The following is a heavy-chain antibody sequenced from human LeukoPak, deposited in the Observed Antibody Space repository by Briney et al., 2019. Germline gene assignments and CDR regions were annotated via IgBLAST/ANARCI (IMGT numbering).Heavy chain of an antibody. J-gene: IGHJ4*02. D-gene: IGHD5-24*01. CDR3: ARDVYRSRGGRVGYYFDY. Sequence: GGSLRLSCAASGFTFSSYAMHWVRQAPGKGLEWVAVISYDGSNKYYADSVKGRFTISRDNSKNTLYLQMNSLRAEDTAVYYCARDVYRSRGGRVGYYFDYWGQGTLVTVSS. CDR1: GFTFSSYA. V-gene: IGHV3-30-3*01. CDR2: ISYDGSNK.